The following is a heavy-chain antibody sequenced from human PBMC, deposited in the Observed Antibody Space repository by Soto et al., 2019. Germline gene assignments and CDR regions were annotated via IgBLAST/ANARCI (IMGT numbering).Heavy chain of an antibody. CDR2: VNGDGSST. Sequence: EVQLVESGGASVQPGVSLRLSCAASGFSLSKYWMHLVRQAPGQGLAWVSRVNGDGSSTTYADSVSGRFIISRDNAKNTVFLQMSSLRADETARYYWARGGSTDFYGLLDLWGQGTQVIVSS. V-gene: IGHV3-74*01. CDR1: GFSLSKYW. CDR3: ARGGSTDFYGLLDL. J-gene: IGHJ5*02. D-gene: IGHD3-16*01.